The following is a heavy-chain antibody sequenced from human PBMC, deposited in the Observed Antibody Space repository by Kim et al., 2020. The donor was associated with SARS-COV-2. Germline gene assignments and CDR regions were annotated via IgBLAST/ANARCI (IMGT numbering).Heavy chain of an antibody. CDR3: ARHFIGRDGYNYHYYGMDV. J-gene: IGHJ6*02. CDR1: GYSFTSYW. D-gene: IGHD5-12*01. Sequence: GESLQISCQGSGYSFTSYWIGWVRQMPGKGLEWMGIIYPGDSDTRYSPSFQGQVTISADKSISTAYLQWSSLKASDTAMYYCARHFIGRDGYNYHYYGMDVWGQGTTVTVSS. V-gene: IGHV5-51*01. CDR2: IYPGDSDT.